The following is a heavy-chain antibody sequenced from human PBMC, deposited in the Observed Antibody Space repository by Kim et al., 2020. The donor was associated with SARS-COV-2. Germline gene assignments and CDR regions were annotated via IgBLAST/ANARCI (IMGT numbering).Heavy chain of an antibody. J-gene: IGHJ4*02. CDR2: NHSGIT. CDR3: ATNSEDS. V-gene: IGHV4-34*01. Sequence: NHSGITNYNPSLKSRITISVDTSKKPFSLTLTSMTAADTAVYFCATNSEDSWGQGTLVTVSS.